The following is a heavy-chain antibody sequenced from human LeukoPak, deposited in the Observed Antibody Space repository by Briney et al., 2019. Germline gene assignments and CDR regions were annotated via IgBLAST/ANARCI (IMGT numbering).Heavy chain of an antibody. D-gene: IGHD4-17*01. CDR1: GGTFSSYA. CDR2: INTNTGNP. J-gene: IGHJ5*02. CDR3: ARAVWLGDLPPNWFDP. V-gene: IGHV7-4-1*02. Sequence: ASVKVSCKASGGTFSSYAISWVRQVPGQGLEWMGWINTNTGNPMYAQDFRGRFVFSLDTSVSTTYLQISSLKPEDTAVYYCARAVWLGDLPPNWFDPWGQGTLVTVSS.